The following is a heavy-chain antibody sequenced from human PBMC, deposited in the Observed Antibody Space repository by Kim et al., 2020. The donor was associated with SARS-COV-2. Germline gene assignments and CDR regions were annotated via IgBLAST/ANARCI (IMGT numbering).Heavy chain of an antibody. CDR3: ARHRCGGDCRYSYYGMDV. Sequence: GESLKISCKGSGYSFTSYWISWVRQMPGKGLEWMGRIDPSDSYTNYSPSFQGHVTISGDKSISSAYLQWNSLKASDTAMYYCARHRCGGDCRYSYYGMDVWGQGTTVTVSS. V-gene: IGHV5-10-1*01. J-gene: IGHJ6*02. CDR1: GYSFTSYW. D-gene: IGHD2-21*02. CDR2: IDPSDSYT.